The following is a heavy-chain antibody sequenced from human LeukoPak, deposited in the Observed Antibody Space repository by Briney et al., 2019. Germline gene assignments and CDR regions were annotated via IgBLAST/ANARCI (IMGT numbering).Heavy chain of an antibody. CDR1: GFTLSDHY. J-gene: IGHJ4*02. CDR3: APLSPVD. CDR2: SRDKANSYST. V-gene: IGHV3-72*01. Sequence: GGSLRLSCGASGFTLSDHYMDWVRQASGKGLEWVGRSRDKANSYSTEYAASVKGRFTISRDDSKNSLYLQMNSLKTEDTAVYYCAPLSPVDWGQGTLVTVSS.